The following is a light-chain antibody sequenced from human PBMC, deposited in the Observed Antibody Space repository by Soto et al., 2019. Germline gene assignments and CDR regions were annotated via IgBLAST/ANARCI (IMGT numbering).Light chain of an antibody. CDR3: QVWDSGSSHVV. CDR1: DIGSKG. CDR2: SDT. J-gene: IGLJ2*01. Sequence: SYELTQPPSVSVAPGKTAIISCGGNDIGSKGVHWYQQKTGQAPVLVIYSDTDLPPVIPERFSGSNSANLATLTISRVEAGDEADYYCQVWDSGSSHVVFGGGTKLTVL. V-gene: IGLV3-21*01.